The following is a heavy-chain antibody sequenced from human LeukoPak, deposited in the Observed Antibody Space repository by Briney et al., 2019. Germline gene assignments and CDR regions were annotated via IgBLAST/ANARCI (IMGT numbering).Heavy chain of an antibody. CDR2: IYTSGST. V-gene: IGHV4-4*07. D-gene: IGHD2-2*01. J-gene: IGHJ4*02. CDR3: ARGGYYCSSTSCYGEAFDY. Sequence: PSETLSLTCTVSGGSISSYYWSWIRQPAGKGLEWIGRIYTSGSTNYNPSLKSRVTMSVDTSKNQFSLKLSSVTAADTAVYYCARGGYYCSSTSCYGEAFDYWGQGTPVTVSS. CDR1: GGSISSYY.